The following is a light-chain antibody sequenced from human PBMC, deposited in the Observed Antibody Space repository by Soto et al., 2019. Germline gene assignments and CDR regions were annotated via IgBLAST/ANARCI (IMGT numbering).Light chain of an antibody. CDR2: GAS. CDR3: QQANSFPLT. Sequence: DIQLTQSPSSLSASVGDRVTITCRASQGVSNWLAWYQQKPGKAPILLIHGASNLQTGVPSRFSGSGSGTDFVLTITSLQPEDIATYFCQQANSFPLTFGQGTRLEIK. J-gene: IGKJ5*01. CDR1: QGVSNW. V-gene: IGKV1-12*01.